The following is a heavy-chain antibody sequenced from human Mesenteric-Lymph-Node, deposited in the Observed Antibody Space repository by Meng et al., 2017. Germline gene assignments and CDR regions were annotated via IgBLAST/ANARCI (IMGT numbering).Heavy chain of an antibody. J-gene: IGHJ4*02. CDR3: ARDYRDDGGGDY. CDR1: GFTFSSYA. CDR2: INDRGGST. D-gene: IGHD1-1*01. V-gene: IGHV3-23*01. Sequence: GESLKISCAASGFTFSSYAMTWVRQAPGKGLEWVSAINDRGGSTYYADSVKGRFTISRDNSENTLYLQMNSLRAEDTAVYYCARDYRDDGGGDYWGQGTLVTVSS.